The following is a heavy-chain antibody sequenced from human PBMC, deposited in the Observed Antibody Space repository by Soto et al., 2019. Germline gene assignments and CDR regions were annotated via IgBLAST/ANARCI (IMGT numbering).Heavy chain of an antibody. CDR3: ASGPFRYYGSGSSEFWFDP. D-gene: IGHD3-10*01. CDR1: GYTFTGYY. CDR2: INPNSGGT. J-gene: IGHJ5*02. Sequence: QVQLVQSGAEVKKPGASVKVSCKASGYTFTGYYMHWVRQAPGQGLEWMGWINPNSGGTNYAQKFQGRVTMTRDTSISTAYMELSRLRSDDTAVYYCASGPFRYYGSGSSEFWFDPWGQGTLVTVSS. V-gene: IGHV1-2*02.